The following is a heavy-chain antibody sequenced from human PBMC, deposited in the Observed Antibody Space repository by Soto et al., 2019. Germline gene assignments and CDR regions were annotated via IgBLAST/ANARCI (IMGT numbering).Heavy chain of an antibody. CDR3: ARGYGDYLDY. D-gene: IGHD4-17*01. CDR2: IYYSGST. V-gene: IGHV4-39*01. Sequence: SETLSLTCTVSGSSISSSSYYWGWLRQPPGKGLEWIGSIYYSGSTYYNPSLKSRVTISVDTPKNQFSLKLSSVTAADTAVYYCARGYGDYLDYWGQGTLVTVSS. CDR1: GSSISSSSYY. J-gene: IGHJ4*02.